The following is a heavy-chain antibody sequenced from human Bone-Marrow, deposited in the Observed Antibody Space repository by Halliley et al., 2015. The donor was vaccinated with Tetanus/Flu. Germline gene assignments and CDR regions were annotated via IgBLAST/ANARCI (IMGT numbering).Heavy chain of an antibody. CDR2: VSYSGSP. V-gene: IGHV4-59*01. J-gene: IGHJ6*02. CDR3: ARDRLRVIPPLGMDV. D-gene: IGHD2-21*01. Sequence: WVGGVSYSGSPNYTPALEGRITISLDTSKNQISLKLRSVTAADTAAYYCARDRLRVIPPLGMDVWGQGTTVTVSS.